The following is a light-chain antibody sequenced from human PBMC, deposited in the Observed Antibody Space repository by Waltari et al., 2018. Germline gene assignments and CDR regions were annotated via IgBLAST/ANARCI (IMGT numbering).Light chain of an antibody. V-gene: IGLV2-8*01. CDR1: NSDVGAYNY. CDR3: SSYAHNNHFV. CDR2: EVT. Sequence: QSVLTQPPSATGSPGQSVTISCPGTNSDVGAYNYVSWYQQHPGKVPKLLIYEVTKRLSGVPDRFSGSKSGNTASLTVSGLQADDEADYYCSSYAHNNHFVFGTGTKVTVL. J-gene: IGLJ1*01.